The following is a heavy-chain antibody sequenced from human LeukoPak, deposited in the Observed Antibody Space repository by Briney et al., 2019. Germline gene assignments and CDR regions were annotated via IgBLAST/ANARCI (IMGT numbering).Heavy chain of an antibody. J-gene: IGHJ3*02. CDR3: AREWKVHYALWFGESDAFDI. D-gene: IGHD3-10*01. Sequence: ASVKVSCKASGYTFTSYGISWVRQAPGQGLEWMGWISAYNGNTNYAQKLQGRVTMTTDTSTSTAYMELRSLRSDDTAVYYCAREWKVHYALWFGESDAFDIWGQGTMVTVSS. V-gene: IGHV1-18*01. CDR2: ISAYNGNT. CDR1: GYTFTSYG.